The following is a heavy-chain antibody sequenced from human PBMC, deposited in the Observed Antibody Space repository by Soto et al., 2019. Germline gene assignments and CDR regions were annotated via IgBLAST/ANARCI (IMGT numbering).Heavy chain of an antibody. V-gene: IGHV4-31*03. CDR3: ARSHPITMIVVVPAEFDY. D-gene: IGHD3-22*01. Sequence: PSETLSLTCTVSGGSISSGGYYWSWIRQHPGKGLEWIGYIYYSGSTYYNPSLKSRVTISVDTSKNQFSLKLSSVTAADTAVYYCARSHPITMIVVVPAEFDYWGQGTLVNVSS. CDR1: GGSISSGGYY. J-gene: IGHJ4*02. CDR2: IYYSGST.